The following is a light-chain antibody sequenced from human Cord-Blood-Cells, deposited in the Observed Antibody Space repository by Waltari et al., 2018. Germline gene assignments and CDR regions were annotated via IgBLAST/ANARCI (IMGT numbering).Light chain of an antibody. CDR1: SGRIASNY. CDR3: QSYDSSNWV. V-gene: IGLV6-57*01. J-gene: IGLJ3*02. CDR2: EDN. Sequence: NFMLTQPHSVSESPGTTVPISCTRSSGRIASNYLQWYQQRPGSSPTTVIYEDNQRPSGVPDRFSGSIDSSSNSASLTISGLKTEDEADYYCQSYDSSNWVFGGGTKLTVL.